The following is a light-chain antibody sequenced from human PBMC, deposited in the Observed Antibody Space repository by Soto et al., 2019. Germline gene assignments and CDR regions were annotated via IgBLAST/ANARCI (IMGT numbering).Light chain of an antibody. V-gene: IGLV2-14*01. J-gene: IGLJ2*01. CDR3: TSYTTTSAVV. CDR2: EVN. CDR1: SSDFGGYNY. Sequence: QSALTQPASVSGSPGQSITISCTGTSSDFGGYNYVSWYQQHPGKSPKLMIYEVNNRPSGVSTRFSGSKSGNTASLTISGLQAEDEASYYCTSYTTTSAVVFGGGTKVTVL.